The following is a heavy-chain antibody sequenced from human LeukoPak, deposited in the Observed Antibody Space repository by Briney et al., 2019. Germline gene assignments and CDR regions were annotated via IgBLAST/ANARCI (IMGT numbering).Heavy chain of an antibody. V-gene: IGHV3-23*01. Sequence: GGPLRLSCAASGFTLNTYVMRCPRQAPGKGREWVSNIKVGGDITFYADSVKGQFTISRDDSSNTLYLQMNSLSADETAVYFFARGHVIGGYPTFDCWGQGTLVTVSS. CDR3: ARGHVIGGYPTFDC. CDR2: IKVGGDIT. D-gene: IGHD3-22*01. CDR1: GFTLNTYV. J-gene: IGHJ4*02.